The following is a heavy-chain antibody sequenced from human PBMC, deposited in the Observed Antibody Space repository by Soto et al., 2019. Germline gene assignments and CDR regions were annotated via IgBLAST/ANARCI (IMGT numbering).Heavy chain of an antibody. CDR3: ARGLPPDWFDP. V-gene: IGHV1-8*01. Sequence: QVQLVQPGSEVKKPGASVKVSCKASGYTFTRYDINWVRQATGQGLEWMGWMNPISGNSGYAQKFQGRVTVTRNTSISTAYMELSSLRSDDTAVYYCARGLPPDWFDPWGQGTLVTVSS. CDR2: MNPISGNS. CDR1: GYTFTRYD. J-gene: IGHJ5*02.